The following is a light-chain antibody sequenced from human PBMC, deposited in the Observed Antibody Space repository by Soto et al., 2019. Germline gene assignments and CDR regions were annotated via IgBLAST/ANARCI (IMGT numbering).Light chain of an antibody. V-gene: IGKV3-20*01. CDR3: QQYGTSTYT. CDR2: GAS. CDR1: QSVSSSS. J-gene: IGKJ2*01. Sequence: EIVLTQSPGTLSLSPGERATLSCRASQSVSSSSLAWYQQRPGQAPRLLIYGASRRAPGTPDRFSGSGSGTGFTLTIARLEPEDFAVYYCQQYGTSTYTFGQGTNLEIK.